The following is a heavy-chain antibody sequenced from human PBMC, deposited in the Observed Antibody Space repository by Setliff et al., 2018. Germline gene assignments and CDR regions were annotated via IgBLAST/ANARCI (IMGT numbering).Heavy chain of an antibody. Sequence: GASVKVSCKVSGYTLTELSRHWVRQAPGKGLEWMGGFDPEDGETIYAQKFQGRVTMTADESTSTAYMELSSLRSEDTAVYYCARPNDSSGYYYHYWGQGTLVTVSS. CDR2: FDPEDGET. V-gene: IGHV1-24*01. J-gene: IGHJ4*02. CDR1: GYTLTELS. D-gene: IGHD3-22*01. CDR3: ARPNDSSGYYYHY.